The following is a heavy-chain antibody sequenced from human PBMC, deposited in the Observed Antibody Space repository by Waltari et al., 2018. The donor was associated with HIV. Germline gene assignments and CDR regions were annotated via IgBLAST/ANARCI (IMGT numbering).Heavy chain of an antibody. CDR3: ARDRHYDILTGSYFDY. V-gene: IGHV3-7*01. D-gene: IGHD3-9*01. CDR1: ELTFRRYL. J-gene: IGHJ4*02. Sequence: EVHLLESGGGLVTPGGSLRLSSGASELTFRRYLWTWVRQAPGKGMEWVANRNQDGSEKYYVDSGKGRFTISRDNAKNSLYLQMNSLRAEDTAVYYCARDRHYDILTGSYFDYWGQGTLVTVSS. CDR2: RNQDGSEK.